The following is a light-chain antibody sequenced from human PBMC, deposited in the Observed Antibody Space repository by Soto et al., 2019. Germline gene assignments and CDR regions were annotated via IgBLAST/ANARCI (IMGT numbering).Light chain of an antibody. V-gene: IGKV2-28*01. Sequence: DIVMTQSPLSLPVTPGEPASISCRSSQSLLHRSGYMHLDWYLQKPGQSPQRLIYLGSHRASGVPYRFSGSGSGTDFTLTISRLEPEDSAVYYCLQYGISPPFTFCSGTKVDLK. CDR1: QSLLHRSGYMH. CDR2: LGS. J-gene: IGKJ3*01. CDR3: LQYGISPPFT.